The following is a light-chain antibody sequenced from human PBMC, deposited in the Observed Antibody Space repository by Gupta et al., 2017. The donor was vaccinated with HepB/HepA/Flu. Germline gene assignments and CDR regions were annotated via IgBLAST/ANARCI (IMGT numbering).Light chain of an antibody. CDR3: SSYAGTNTYV. Sequence: GSPGQSITISCTGTSSDVGSYNLVSWYQQHPGKAPKVMFYEVSKRPSGVSNRFSGPKSGNTASLTISVLQAEDEADYYHSSYAGTNTYVFGSGTKLTVL. J-gene: IGLJ1*01. CDR1: SSDVGSYNL. CDR2: EVS. V-gene: IGLV2-23*02.